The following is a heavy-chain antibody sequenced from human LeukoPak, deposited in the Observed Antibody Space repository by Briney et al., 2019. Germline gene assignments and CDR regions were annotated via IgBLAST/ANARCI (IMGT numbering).Heavy chain of an antibody. CDR3: AREEELGKSRWFDP. J-gene: IGHJ5*02. V-gene: IGHV1-2*02. D-gene: IGHD7-27*01. CDR2: INPNSGGT. CDR1: GYTFTGYY. Sequence: ASVKVSCKASGYTFTGYYMHRVRQAPGQGLEWMGWINPNSGGTNYAQKFQGRVTMTRDTSISTAYMELSRLRSDDTAVYYCAREEELGKSRWFDPWGQGTLVTVSS.